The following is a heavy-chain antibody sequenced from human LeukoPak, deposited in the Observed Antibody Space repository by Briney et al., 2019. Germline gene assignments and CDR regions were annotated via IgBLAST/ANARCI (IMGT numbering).Heavy chain of an antibody. Sequence: ASVKVSCKASGYRFTSYYMHWVRQAPGKGLEWMGIINPSGGSPSYAHKFQGRVTMTSHTSTKTVYMELSSLRSEDTAVYYCARAGDYFDYWGQGTLVTVSS. V-gene: IGHV1-46*01. J-gene: IGHJ4*02. CDR3: ARAGDYFDY. CDR2: INPSGGSP. CDR1: GYRFTSYY.